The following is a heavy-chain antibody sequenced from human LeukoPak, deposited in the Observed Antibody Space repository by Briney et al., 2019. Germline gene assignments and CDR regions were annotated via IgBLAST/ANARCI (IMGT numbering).Heavy chain of an antibody. CDR1: GYTFTTYA. D-gene: IGHD5-18*01. V-gene: IGHV7-4-1*02. Sequence: ASVKVSCKAFGYTFTTYAMNWVRQAPGQGLEWMGWINTNTGNPTYAQGFTGRFVFSLDTSVSTAYLQISSLKAEDTAVYYCARAGNTAMVKGSVSYWGQGTLVTVSS. CDR2: INTNTGNP. J-gene: IGHJ4*02. CDR3: ARAGNTAMVKGSVSY.